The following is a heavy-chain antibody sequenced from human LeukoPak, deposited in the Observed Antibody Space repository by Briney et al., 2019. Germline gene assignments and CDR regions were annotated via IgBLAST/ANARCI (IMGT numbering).Heavy chain of an antibody. CDR1: GFTFSSYG. CDR2: IRYDGSNK. V-gene: IGHV3-30*02. J-gene: IGHJ6*03. Sequence: GGSLRLSCAASGFTFSSYGMHWVRQAPGKGLEWVAFIRYDGSNKYYADSVKGRFTISRDNSKNTLYLQMNSLRAEDTAVYYCARDEVTRDYYYYYYMDVWGKGTTVTVSS. CDR3: ARDEVTRDYYYYYYMDV.